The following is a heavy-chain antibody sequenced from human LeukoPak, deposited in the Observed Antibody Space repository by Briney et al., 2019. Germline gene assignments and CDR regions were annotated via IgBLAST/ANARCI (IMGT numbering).Heavy chain of an antibody. CDR2: IRYDGSNK. CDR1: GFTFSSYG. J-gene: IGHJ5*02. Sequence: GGSLRLSCAASGFTFSSYGMHWVRQAPGKGLEWVAFIRYDGSNKYYAGSVKGRFTISRDNSKNTLYLQMNSLRAEDTAVYYCARDVVETTSWFDPWGQGTLVTVSS. D-gene: IGHD1-7*01. CDR3: ARDVVETTSWFDP. V-gene: IGHV3-30*02.